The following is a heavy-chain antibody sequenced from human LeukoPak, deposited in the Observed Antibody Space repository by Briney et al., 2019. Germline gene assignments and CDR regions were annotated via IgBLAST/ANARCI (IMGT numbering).Heavy chain of an antibody. CDR1: GFTFSSYE. CDR3: ARVRYDFVWGSLDV. D-gene: IGHD3-16*01. CDR2: ISSSANTI. V-gene: IGHV3-48*03. J-gene: IGHJ6*04. Sequence: GGSLRLSCAASGFTFSSYEMNWVRQAPGKGLECVSYISSSANTIYYADSVKGRFTISRDNAKNSLYLQMNSLRAEDTAVYYCARVRYDFVWGSLDVWGRGTPVTISS.